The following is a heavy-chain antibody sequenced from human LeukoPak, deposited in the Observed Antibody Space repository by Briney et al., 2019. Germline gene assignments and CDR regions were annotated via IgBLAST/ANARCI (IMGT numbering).Heavy chain of an antibody. J-gene: IGHJ4*02. CDR3: ARYYCSGGSCDSTFDY. Sequence: ASVTVSCKASGYTFTSYGISWVRQAPGQGVEWMGWISDYNGNTNYAQKLQGRVTMTTDTSTSTAYMELRSLRSEDTAVYYCARYYCSGGSCDSTFDYWGQGTLVTVSS. CDR2: ISDYNGNT. CDR1: GYTFTSYG. D-gene: IGHD2-15*01. V-gene: IGHV1-18*04.